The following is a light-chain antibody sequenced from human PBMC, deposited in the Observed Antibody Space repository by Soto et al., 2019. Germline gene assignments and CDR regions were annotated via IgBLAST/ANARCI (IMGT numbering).Light chain of an antibody. CDR1: RSNIGSNT. J-gene: IGLJ1*01. Sequence: QSVLTQPPSASGTHGQRVTIPCSGSRSNIGSNTVNWYQSFPGTSPKLLIYSINQRPSGVPDRFSGSKSGYSASLAISGLQSEYESDYYCAAWDDSLNAYFFGTGTKLTVL. V-gene: IGLV1-44*01. CDR3: AAWDDSLNAYF. CDR2: SIN.